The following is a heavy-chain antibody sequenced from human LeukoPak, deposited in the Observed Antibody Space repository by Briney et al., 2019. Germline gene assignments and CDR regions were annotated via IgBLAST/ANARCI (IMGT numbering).Heavy chain of an antibody. J-gene: IGHJ4*02. CDR1: GFTFDDYA. CDR2: ISWNSGSI. D-gene: IGHD6-13*01. CDR3: VRVKGGIAAAGNYFDY. Sequence: PGGSLRLSCAASGFTFDDYAMHWVGQAPGKGLEWVSGISWNSGSIGYADSVKGRFTISRDNPKNTLHLQMNSLRAEDTAVYYCVRVKGGIAAAGNYFDYWGQGTLVTVSS. V-gene: IGHV3-9*01.